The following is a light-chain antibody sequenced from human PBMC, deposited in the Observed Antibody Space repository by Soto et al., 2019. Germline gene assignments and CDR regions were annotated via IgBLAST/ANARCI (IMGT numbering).Light chain of an antibody. CDR1: QSVSNF. V-gene: IGKV1-27*01. Sequence: DIKMTQSPTTLSASVGERVTITCRASQSVSNFVAWYQQKPGKAPKLLIYAASTLHTGLPSRFSGSGSGTDITLTISRQQPDDVATYCCQNYSSAPVFGPGTKVEIK. J-gene: IGKJ3*01. CDR3: QNYSSAPV. CDR2: AAS.